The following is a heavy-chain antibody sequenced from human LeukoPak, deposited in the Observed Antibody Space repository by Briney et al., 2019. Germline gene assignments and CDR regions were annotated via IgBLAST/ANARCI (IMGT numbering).Heavy chain of an antibody. Sequence: PGGSLRLSCTVSGFTVSTNSMSWVRQAPGKGLDWVSFIYSDNTHYSDSVKGRFTISRDNSNSTLYLQMTSLRAEDTAVYYCARRAGAYSHPYDYWGQGTLVTVSS. J-gene: IGHJ4*02. CDR3: ARRAGAYSHPYDY. CDR2: IYSDNT. V-gene: IGHV3-53*01. D-gene: IGHD4/OR15-4a*01. CDR1: GFTVSTNS.